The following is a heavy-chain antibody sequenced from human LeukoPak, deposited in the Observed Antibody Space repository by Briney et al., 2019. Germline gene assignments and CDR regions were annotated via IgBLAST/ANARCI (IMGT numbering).Heavy chain of an antibody. Sequence: ASVKVSCKASGYTFTSYYMHWVRQAPGQGPEWMGIINPSGDSTNYAQKFQGRVTMTRDTSTSTVYMELSSLRSEDTAVYYCAVMTTVTDIDYWGQGTLVTVSS. CDR1: GYTFTSYY. J-gene: IGHJ4*02. CDR3: AVMTTVTDIDY. CDR2: INPSGDST. D-gene: IGHD4-4*01. V-gene: IGHV1-46*01.